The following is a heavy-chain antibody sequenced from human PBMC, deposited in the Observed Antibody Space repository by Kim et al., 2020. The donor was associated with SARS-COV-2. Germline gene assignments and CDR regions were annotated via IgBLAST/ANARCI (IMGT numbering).Heavy chain of an antibody. J-gene: IGHJ2*01. CDR2: IISSSSTI. CDR1: GFTFSSYA. V-gene: IGHV3-48*02. Sequence: GGSLRLSCAASGFTFSSYAMNWVRQAPGKGLEWVSYIISSSSTIQYADSVKGRFTVSRDNAKNSLYLQMNSLRDEDTAVYYCARSNIVVSDLWGRGTLVTVSS. CDR3: ARSNIVVSDL. D-gene: IGHD2-21*01.